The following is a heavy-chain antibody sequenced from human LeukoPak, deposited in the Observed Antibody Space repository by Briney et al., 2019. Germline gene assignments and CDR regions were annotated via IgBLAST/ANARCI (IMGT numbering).Heavy chain of an antibody. D-gene: IGHD3-16*01. CDR2: ISGSGGSS. Sequence: GGSLRLSCAASGFTFSTYAMTWVRQAPGKGLEWVSPISGSGGSSYYRDSVKGRFTISRDNSKNTLYLQMNRLRVEDTAIFYCAKHPHDDYVDFFDFWGQGTMVTVSS. J-gene: IGHJ3*01. CDR1: GFTFSTYA. CDR3: AKHPHDDYVDFFDF. V-gene: IGHV3-23*01.